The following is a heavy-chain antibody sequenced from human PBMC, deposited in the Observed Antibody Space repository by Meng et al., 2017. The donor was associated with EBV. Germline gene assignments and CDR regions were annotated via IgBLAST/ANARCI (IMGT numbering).Heavy chain of an antibody. CDR1: GYTFTSYG. Sequence: QGRLVQSGAEGKKPGASVKVACKASGYTFTSYGISWVRQAPGQGLEWMGWISAYNGNTNYAQKLQGRVTMTTDTSTSTAYMELRSLRSDDTAVYYCARVRTFGGVIPPDYWGQGTLVTVSS. J-gene: IGHJ4*02. CDR3: ARVRTFGGVIPPDY. D-gene: IGHD3-16*02. CDR2: ISAYNGNT. V-gene: IGHV1-18*01.